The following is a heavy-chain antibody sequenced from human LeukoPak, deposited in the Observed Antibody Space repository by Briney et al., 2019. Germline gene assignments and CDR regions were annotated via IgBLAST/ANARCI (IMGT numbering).Heavy chain of an antibody. J-gene: IGHJ4*02. CDR1: GGSFSGYY. Sequence: SETLSLTCAVYGGSFSGYYWSWIRQPPGKGLEWIGEINHSGSTNYNPSLKSRVTISVETSKNQFSLKLSSVTAADTAVYYCARGLYNVVVVVAATNFDYWGQGTLVTVSS. CDR2: INHSGST. CDR3: ARGLYNVVVVVAATNFDY. V-gene: IGHV4-34*01. D-gene: IGHD2-15*01.